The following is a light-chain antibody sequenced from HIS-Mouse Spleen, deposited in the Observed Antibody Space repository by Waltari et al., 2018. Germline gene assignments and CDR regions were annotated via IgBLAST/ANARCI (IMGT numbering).Light chain of an antibody. V-gene: IGLV3-25*03. Sequence: SYELTQPPSVSVSPGQTARITCSGDALPKPYAYWYQQKPGQAPVLVIYKDRERPSGIPERFSGSSSGTTVTLTISGVQAEDEADYYCQSADSSGTYSVVFGGGTKLTVL. CDR2: KDR. CDR3: QSADSSGTYSVV. J-gene: IGLJ2*01. CDR1: ALPKPY.